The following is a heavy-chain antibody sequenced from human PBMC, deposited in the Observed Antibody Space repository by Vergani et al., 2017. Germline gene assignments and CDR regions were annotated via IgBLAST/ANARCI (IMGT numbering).Heavy chain of an antibody. CDR1: GFTFSSYA. CDR2: ISGSGGST. V-gene: IGHV3-23*04. CDR3: AKDPSDIVVVVAATVFNYMDV. D-gene: IGHD2-15*01. Sequence: EVQLVESGGGLVQPGGSLRLSCAASGFTFSSYAMSWVRQAPGKGLEWVSAISGSGGSTYYADSVKGRFTISRDNSKNTLYLQMNSLRAEDTAVYYCAKDPSDIVVVVAATVFNYMDVWGKGTTVTVSS. J-gene: IGHJ6*03.